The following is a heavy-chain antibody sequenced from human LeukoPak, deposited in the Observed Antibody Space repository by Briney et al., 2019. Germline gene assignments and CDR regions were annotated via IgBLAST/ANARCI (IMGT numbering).Heavy chain of an antibody. J-gene: IGHJ4*02. D-gene: IGHD3-10*01. CDR1: GFTFSTYA. V-gene: IGHV3-23*01. Sequence: GGSLRLSCAASGFTFSTYAMSWVRLAPGKGLEWVSTSDSGGNTYYADFVKGRFTISRDNSKNTLYLQMNSLRAEDTAFYYCAKSHSVAQRGYFDFWGQGTLVTVSS. CDR3: AKSHSVAQRGYFDF. CDR2: SDSGGNT.